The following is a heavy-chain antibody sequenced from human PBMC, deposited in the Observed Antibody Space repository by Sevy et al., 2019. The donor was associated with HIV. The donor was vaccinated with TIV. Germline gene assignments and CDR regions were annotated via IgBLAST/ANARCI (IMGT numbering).Heavy chain of an antibody. J-gene: IGHJ4*02. CDR1: GYTFTSCG. Sequence: SSVKVSCKASGYTFTSCGISWVRQAPGQGLEWMGWISAYNGNTNYAQKLQGRVTMTTDTSTSTAYMELRSLRSDDTAVYYCARVRYCTNGVCYLPLFDYWGQGTLVTVSS. D-gene: IGHD2-8*01. CDR2: ISAYNGNT. V-gene: IGHV1-18*01. CDR3: ARVRYCTNGVCYLPLFDY.